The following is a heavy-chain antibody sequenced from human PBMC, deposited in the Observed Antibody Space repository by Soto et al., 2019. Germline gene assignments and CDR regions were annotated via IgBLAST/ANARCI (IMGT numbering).Heavy chain of an antibody. Sequence: QVQLVQSGAEVKKPGASVKVSCKASGYTFTGYYMHWVRQAPGQGLEWMGWINPNSGGTNYAQKFQGWVTMTRDTSISTAYMELSRLRSDDTAVYYCARSGYDFWSGYPTERDPWGQGTLVTVSS. CDR3: ARSGYDFWSGYPTERDP. V-gene: IGHV1-2*04. CDR2: INPNSGGT. CDR1: GYTFTGYY. J-gene: IGHJ5*02. D-gene: IGHD3-3*01.